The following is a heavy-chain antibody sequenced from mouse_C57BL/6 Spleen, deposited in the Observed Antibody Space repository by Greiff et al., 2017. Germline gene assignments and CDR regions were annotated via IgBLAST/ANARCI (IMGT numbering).Heavy chain of an antibody. Sequence: VQLQQPGAELVKPGASVKLSCKASGYTFTSYWMHWVKQRPGQGLEWIGMIHPNSGSTNYNEKFKSKATLTVDKSSSTAYMQLSSLTSEDSAVYYCARSAHGSSYGYMDYWGQGTSVTVSS. CDR3: ARSAHGSSYGYMDY. CDR1: GYTFTSYW. J-gene: IGHJ4*01. CDR2: IHPNSGST. V-gene: IGHV1-64*01. D-gene: IGHD1-1*01.